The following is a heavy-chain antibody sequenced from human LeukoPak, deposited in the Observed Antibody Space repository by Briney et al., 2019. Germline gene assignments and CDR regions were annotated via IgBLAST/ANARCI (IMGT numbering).Heavy chain of an antibody. D-gene: IGHD3-10*01. J-gene: IGHJ6*02. CDR1: GFTFSSHG. V-gene: IGHV3-30*03. CDR2: ISTDGSKT. Sequence: GRSLRLSCAASGFTFSSHGMHWVRQAPGKGLEWVALISTDGSKTYYADSLKGRFTISRDNSKNALNLQMNSLRTEDTAVYYCATDASGISHHAMDVWGQGTTVTVSS. CDR3: ATDASGISHHAMDV.